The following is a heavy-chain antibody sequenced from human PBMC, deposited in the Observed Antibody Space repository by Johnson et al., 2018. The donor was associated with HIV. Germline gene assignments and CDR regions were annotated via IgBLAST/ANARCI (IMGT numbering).Heavy chain of an antibody. CDR3: ARGRERGMFDI. CDR2: ISDDGINK. J-gene: IGHJ3*02. CDR1: GFTFSNHG. D-gene: IGHD5-24*01. V-gene: IGHV3-30*19. Sequence: VQLVESGGGVVQPGGSLRLSCAASGFTFSNHGLHWVRQAPGKGLEWAAVISDDGINKYYADSVKGRFSISRDNSKNTLYLQMNSLRAEDTAVYYCARGRERGMFDIWGQGTMVTVSS.